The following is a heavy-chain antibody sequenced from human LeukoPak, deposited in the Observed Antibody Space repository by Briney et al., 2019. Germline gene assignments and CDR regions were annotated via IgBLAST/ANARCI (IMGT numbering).Heavy chain of an antibody. CDR3: ARDWGYCSSTSCYTRS. J-gene: IGHJ5*02. CDR1: GFTFSSYS. D-gene: IGHD2-2*02. V-gene: IGHV3-48*01. CDR2: TSSSSSTI. Sequence: GGSLRLSCAASGFTFSSYSITWVRQAPGKGPEWVSYTSSSSSTIYYADSVKGRFTISRDNAKNSLYLQMNSLKAEDTAVYYCARDWGYCSSTSCYTRSWGQGTLVTVSS.